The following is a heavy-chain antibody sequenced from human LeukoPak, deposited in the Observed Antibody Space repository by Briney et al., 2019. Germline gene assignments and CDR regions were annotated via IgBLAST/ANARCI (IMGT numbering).Heavy chain of an antibody. CDR2: MYYSGST. Sequence: SETLSLTCTVSGGSISSNHYYWGWIRQPPEKGLEWIGSMYYSGSTYYNPSLKSRVTISVDTSKNQFSLKLSSVTAADTAVYYCARLGYYGSGTIDYWGQGTLVTVSS. D-gene: IGHD3-10*01. J-gene: IGHJ4*02. CDR1: GGSISSNHYY. CDR3: ARLGYYGSGTIDY. V-gene: IGHV4-39*01.